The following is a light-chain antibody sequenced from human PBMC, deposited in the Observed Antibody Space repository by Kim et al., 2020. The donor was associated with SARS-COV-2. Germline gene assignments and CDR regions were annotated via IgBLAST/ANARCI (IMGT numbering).Light chain of an antibody. CDR1: QSISSY. CDR2: AAS. Sequence: ASIGDRVTITCRASQSISSYLNWNQQKPGKAPKLLIYAASSLQSGVPSRFSGSGSGTDFTLTISNLQPEDFATYYCQQSYSTPPTFGQGTKVDIK. V-gene: IGKV1-39*01. J-gene: IGKJ1*01. CDR3: QQSYSTPPT.